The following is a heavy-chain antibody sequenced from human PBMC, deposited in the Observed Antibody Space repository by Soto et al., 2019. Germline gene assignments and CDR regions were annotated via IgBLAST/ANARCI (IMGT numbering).Heavy chain of an antibody. CDR2: IWQDGSNK. Sequence: GGSMRISCAASGFTFSSYGMHWVRQAPGKGLEWVAVIWQDGSNKYYADSVKGRFTISRDNSKNTLYLQMNSLRAEDTAVYYCARVSSSRYYYYYYGMDVWGQGTTVTVSS. D-gene: IGHD6-6*01. CDR1: GFTFSSYG. V-gene: IGHV3-33*01. CDR3: ARVSSSRYYYYYYGMDV. J-gene: IGHJ6*02.